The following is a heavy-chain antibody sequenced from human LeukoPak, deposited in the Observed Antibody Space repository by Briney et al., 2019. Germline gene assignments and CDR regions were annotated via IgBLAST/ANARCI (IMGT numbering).Heavy chain of an antibody. CDR1: GGTFSSYA. V-gene: IGHV1-69*01. D-gene: IGHD3-3*01. J-gene: IGHJ6*02. Sequence: SVKVSCTASGGTFSSYAISWVRQAPGQGLEWMGGIIPIFGTANYAQKFQGRVTITADESTSTAYMELSSLRSEDTAVYYCARVLRFLEWRAGMDVWGQGTTVTVSS. CDR3: ARVLRFLEWRAGMDV. CDR2: IIPIFGTA.